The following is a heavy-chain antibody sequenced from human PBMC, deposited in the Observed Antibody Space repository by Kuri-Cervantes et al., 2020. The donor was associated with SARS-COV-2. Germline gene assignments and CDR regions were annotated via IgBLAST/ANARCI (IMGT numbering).Heavy chain of an antibody. Sequence: GGSLRLSCTASGFTFGSYAMCWFRQAPGKGLEWVGFIRGKAYSGTTEYAASVRGRFTISRDVTKSIAYLQMNSLKSDDTAVYYCSRGYIGWETRPTSFYYWGQGTLVTISS. CDR1: GFTFGSYA. CDR3: SRGYIGWETRPTSFYY. CDR2: IRGKAYSGTT. J-gene: IGHJ4*02. D-gene: IGHD1-26*01. V-gene: IGHV3-49*03.